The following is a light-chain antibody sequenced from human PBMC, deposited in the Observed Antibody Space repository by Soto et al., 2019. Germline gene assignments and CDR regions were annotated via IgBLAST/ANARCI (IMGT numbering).Light chain of an antibody. V-gene: IGLV2-14*01. J-gene: IGLJ2*01. CDR3: SSYTSSSGLYVA. CDR1: SSDVGGYNY. CDR2: EVS. Sequence: QSALTQPASVSGSPGQSITISCTGTSSDVGGYNYVSWYQQHPGKAPKLIIYEVSNRPSGVSNRFFGSKSGNTASLTISGVQAEDEADYYCSSYTSSSGLYVAFGGGTKVTVL.